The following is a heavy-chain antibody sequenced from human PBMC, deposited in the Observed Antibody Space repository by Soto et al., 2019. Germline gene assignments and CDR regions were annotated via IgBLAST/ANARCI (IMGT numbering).Heavy chain of an antibody. Sequence: SETLSLTCAVYGGSFSGYYWSWIRQPPGKGLEWIGEINHSGSTNYNPSLKSRVTISVDTSKNQFSLKLSSVTAADTAVYYCARGGGIAAAGIGAWFDPWGQGTLVTVSS. D-gene: IGHD6-13*01. CDR2: INHSGST. CDR3: ARGGGIAAAGIGAWFDP. CDR1: GGSFSGYY. J-gene: IGHJ5*02. V-gene: IGHV4-34*01.